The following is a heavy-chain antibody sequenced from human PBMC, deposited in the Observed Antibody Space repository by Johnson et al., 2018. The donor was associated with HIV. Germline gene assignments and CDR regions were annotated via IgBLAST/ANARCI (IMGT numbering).Heavy chain of an antibody. CDR2: MSYDGSNK. V-gene: IGHV3-30*18. Sequence: QVQLVESGGGLVKPGGSLRLSCAASGFTFSSYGLHWVRQAPGKGLEWVALMSYDGSNKYTADSVKGRFTISRDTSKNTLYLQMNSLRTEDTAVYYCAKERGDNYVGGDAFDIWGQGTMVTVSS. J-gene: IGHJ3*02. D-gene: IGHD1-1*01. CDR3: AKERGDNYVGGDAFDI. CDR1: GFTFSSYG.